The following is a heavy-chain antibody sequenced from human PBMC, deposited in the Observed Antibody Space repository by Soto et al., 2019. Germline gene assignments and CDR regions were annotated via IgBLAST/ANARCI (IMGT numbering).Heavy chain of an antibody. Sequence: PSETLSLTCTVSGVSISSYYWIWIRQPPGKGLEWIGYIYYSGSTNYNPSLKSRVTISVDTSKNQFSLKLSSVTAADTAVYYCARDQGGVYFDYWGQGTLVTVSS. CDR1: GVSISSYY. D-gene: IGHD6-25*01. J-gene: IGHJ4*02. CDR2: IYYSGST. CDR3: ARDQGGVYFDY. V-gene: IGHV4-59*12.